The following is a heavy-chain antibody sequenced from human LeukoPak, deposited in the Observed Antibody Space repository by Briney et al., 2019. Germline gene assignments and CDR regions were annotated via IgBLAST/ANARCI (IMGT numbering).Heavy chain of an antibody. CDR2: IYTSGST. Sequence: SETLSLTCTVSGGSISSYYWSWIRQPAGKGLEWIGHIYTSGSTNYNPSLKSRVTMSVDTSKNQFSLKLSSVTAADTAVYYCARRTLYSSGWYENYWGQGTLVTVSS. V-gene: IGHV4-4*07. CDR1: GGSISSYY. CDR3: ARRTLYSSGWYENY. D-gene: IGHD6-19*01. J-gene: IGHJ4*02.